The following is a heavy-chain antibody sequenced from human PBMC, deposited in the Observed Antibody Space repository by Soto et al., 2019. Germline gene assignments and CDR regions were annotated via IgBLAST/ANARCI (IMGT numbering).Heavy chain of an antibody. Sequence: QVQLVQSGAEVKKPGASVKVSCKVSGYTLTDLSMHWVRQAPGKGLEWMGGFDPEDGETIYAQKFQGRVTMTEDTSTDTAYMELSSLRFEDTDVYYCATKGRWYVGYYYYGMDVWGQGTTVTVSS. CDR2: FDPEDGET. D-gene: IGHD6-13*01. J-gene: IGHJ6*02. CDR1: GYTLTDLS. V-gene: IGHV1-24*01. CDR3: ATKGRWYVGYYYYGMDV.